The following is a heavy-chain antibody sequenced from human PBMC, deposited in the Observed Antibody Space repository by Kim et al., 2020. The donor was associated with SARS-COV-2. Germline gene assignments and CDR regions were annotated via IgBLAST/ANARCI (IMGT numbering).Heavy chain of an antibody. V-gene: IGHV4-30-2*01. D-gene: IGHD2-21*01. J-gene: IGHJ6*01. CDR2: IYDIGAT. Sequence: SETLSLTCSVSGVSVKTAGYCWTWIRQPPGKGPEWVGDIYDIGATNYNPSLRSRVTISKDRSRNQFSLTLRSLTAADTAVYFCARGVAFGSHPYSLDVWG. CDR1: GVSVKTAGYC. CDR3: ARGVAFGSHPYSLDV.